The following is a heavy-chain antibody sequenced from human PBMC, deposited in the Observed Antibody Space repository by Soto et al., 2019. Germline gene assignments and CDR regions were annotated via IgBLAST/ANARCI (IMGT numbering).Heavy chain of an antibody. CDR3: ARGLVTPLDYYDSSGYYYDWFDP. V-gene: IGHV4-31*03. CDR1: GGSLSDGGYE. J-gene: IGHJ5*02. D-gene: IGHD3-22*01. Sequence: PSETLSLTCTVSGGSLSDGGYEWAWLSQHPGKDLEWIGNIFYSGSTLYNPSVKGRVSMSVDTAKNQFSLTLNSVTAADTAVYYCARGLVTPLDYYDSSGYYYDWFDPWGQGTLVTVSS. CDR2: IFYSGST.